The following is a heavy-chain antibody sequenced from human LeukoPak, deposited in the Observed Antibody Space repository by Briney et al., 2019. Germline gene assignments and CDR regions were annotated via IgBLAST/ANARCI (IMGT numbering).Heavy chain of an antibody. J-gene: IGHJ4*02. CDR1: GYTFTSYA. Sequence: ASVKVSCKASGYTFTSYAMHWVRQAPGQRLEWMGWINAGNGNTKYSQKFQGRVTITRDTSASTAYMELSSLRSEDTVVYYCARAASHSPTMVRGVIIPFDYWGQGTLVTVSS. CDR2: INAGNGNT. V-gene: IGHV1-3*01. CDR3: ARAASHSPTMVRGVIIPFDY. D-gene: IGHD3-10*01.